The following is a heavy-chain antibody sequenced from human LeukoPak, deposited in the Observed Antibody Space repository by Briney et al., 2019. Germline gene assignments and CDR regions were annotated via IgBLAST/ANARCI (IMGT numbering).Heavy chain of an antibody. J-gene: IGHJ4*02. CDR3: ARGGYDSSAYFDY. CDR2: IRYDGSNK. D-gene: IGHD3-22*01. V-gene: IGHV3-30*02. Sequence: GGSLRLSCAASGFTFSSYGMHWVRQAPGKGLEWVAFIRYDGSNKYYADSVKGRFTISRDNSKNTLYLQMNSLRAEDTAVYYCARGGYDSSAYFDYWGQGTLVTVSS. CDR1: GFTFSSYG.